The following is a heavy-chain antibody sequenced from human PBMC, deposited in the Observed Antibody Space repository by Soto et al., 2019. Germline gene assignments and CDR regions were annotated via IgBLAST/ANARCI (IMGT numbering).Heavy chain of an antibody. Sequence: GSLRLSCAASGFSFSSLAMSWVRQAPGKGLEWVSSISGRGVDTLYADSVKGRFTTSRDNSRNTLYLQVNSLRAEDTAVYYCAKDQTDVTLFDYWGQGTLVTVSS. CDR1: GFSFSSLA. D-gene: IGHD2-21*02. CDR2: ISGRGVDT. J-gene: IGHJ4*02. CDR3: AKDQTDVTLFDY. V-gene: IGHV3-23*01.